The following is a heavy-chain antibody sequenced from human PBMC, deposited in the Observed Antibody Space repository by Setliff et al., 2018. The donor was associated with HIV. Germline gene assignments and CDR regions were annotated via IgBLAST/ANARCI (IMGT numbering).Heavy chain of an antibody. CDR2: IWPDGRQE. CDR3: ARGGTEGNWFDP. D-gene: IGHD1-7*01. J-gene: IGHJ5*02. V-gene: IGHV3-33*01. Sequence: GGSLRLSCGASGFIFVSYGMHWVRQAPGKGLEWVATIWPDGRQESYAESVKGRFTISRDNSKDMVYLQMNSLTVEDTALYFCARGGTEGNWFDPWGQGTLVTSPQ. CDR1: GFIFVSYG.